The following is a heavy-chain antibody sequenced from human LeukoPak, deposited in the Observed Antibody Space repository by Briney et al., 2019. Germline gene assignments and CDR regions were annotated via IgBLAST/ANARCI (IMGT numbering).Heavy chain of an antibody. J-gene: IGHJ3*02. CDR2: IYTSGST. V-gene: IGHV4-4*07. CDR1: GGSISSYY. CDR3: ARVGYGGNPGDAFDI. D-gene: IGHD4-23*01. Sequence: SETLSLTCTVSGGSISSYYWSWIRQPAGKGLEWIGRIYTSGSTNYNPSLKSRVTISVDTSNNQFSLKLSSVTTADTAVYYCARVGYGGNPGDAFDIWGQGTMVTVSS.